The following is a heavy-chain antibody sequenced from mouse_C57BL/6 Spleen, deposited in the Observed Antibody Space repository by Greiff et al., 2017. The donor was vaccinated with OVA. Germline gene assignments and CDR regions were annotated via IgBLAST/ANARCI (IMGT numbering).Heavy chain of an antibody. D-gene: IGHD1-1*01. CDR2: IHPNSGST. Sequence: QVQLQQPGAELVKPGASVQLSCKASGYTFTSYWMHWVKQRPGPGLEWIGMIHPNSGSTNSNEKFKSKATLTVDKSSSTAYMQLSSLTSEDSAVYDCAREGLLRAMDYWGQGTSVTVAS. J-gene: IGHJ4*01. V-gene: IGHV1-64*01. CDR1: GYTFTSYW. CDR3: AREGLLRAMDY.